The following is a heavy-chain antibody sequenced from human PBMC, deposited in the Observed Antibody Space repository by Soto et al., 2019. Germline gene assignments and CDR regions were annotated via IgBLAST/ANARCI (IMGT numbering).Heavy chain of an antibody. CDR2: ISHDGTDA. V-gene: IGHV3-30*18. CDR1: GFIFSNYA. CDR3: AKDEYSWRSVFLDS. D-gene: IGHD1-26*01. J-gene: IGHJ4*02. Sequence: QVQLVESGGGVVQPGRSLRLSCTASGFIFSNYAMHWVRRAPGKGMEWVGVISHDGTDAFYGASVKGRVSISRDNAKNTLYLEMNSLRGEDTAVYHCAKDEYSWRSVFLDSWGQGTLVTVSS.